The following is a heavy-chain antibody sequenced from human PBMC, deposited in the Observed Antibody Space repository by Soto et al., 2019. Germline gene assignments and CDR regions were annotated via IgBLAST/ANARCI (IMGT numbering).Heavy chain of an antibody. Sequence: GASVNVSCKSSGYSFTAYCVHWGRQAPGQGLEWMVWINPNSGGTNYAQRFQGRVAMTTDTSTNTAYMELNSLKSDDTALYFCARSSGTYSDFDYWGQGTQVTISS. D-gene: IGHD1-26*01. J-gene: IGHJ4*01. CDR2: INPNSGGT. CDR1: GYSFTAYC. V-gene: IGHV1-2*02. CDR3: ARSSGTYSDFDY.